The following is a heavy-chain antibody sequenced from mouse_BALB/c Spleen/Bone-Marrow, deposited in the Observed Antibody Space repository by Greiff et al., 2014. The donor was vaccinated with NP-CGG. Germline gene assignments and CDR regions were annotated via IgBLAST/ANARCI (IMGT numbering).Heavy chain of an antibody. J-gene: IGHJ2*01. V-gene: IGHV1-87*01. CDR3: ARVFYYSTSAY. CDR1: GYTFTGYW. D-gene: IGHD2-5*01. CDR2: IYPGDGDT. Sequence: QVQLQQSGAELARPGASVKLSCKASGYTFTGYWMQWVKQRPGQGLEWIGIIYPGDGDTRYTQKFKGKATLTADKSSSTAYMQLRNLASEDSAVYYCARVFYYSTSAYWGQGTTLTVSS.